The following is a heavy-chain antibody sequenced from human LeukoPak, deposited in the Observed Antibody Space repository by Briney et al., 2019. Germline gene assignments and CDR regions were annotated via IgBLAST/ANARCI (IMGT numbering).Heavy chain of an antibody. CDR1: GYTFTSYG. CDR3: ARDYYGSGSYSP. CDR2: IIPIFGTA. Sequence: SVKVSCKASGYTFTSYGISWVRQAPGQGLEWMGGIIPIFGTANYAQKFQGRVTITADESTSTAYMELSSLRSEDTAVYYCARDYYGSGSYSPWGQGTLVTVSS. D-gene: IGHD3-10*01. V-gene: IGHV1-69*13. J-gene: IGHJ5*02.